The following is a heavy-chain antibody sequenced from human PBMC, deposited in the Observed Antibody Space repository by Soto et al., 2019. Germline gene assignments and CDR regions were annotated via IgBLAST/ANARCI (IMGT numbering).Heavy chain of an antibody. CDR1: GGSITTYY. CDR3: ARARKGSGSDYYYHYGMDV. CDR2: ISYSGTT. Sequence: SETLSLTCTVSGGSITTYYWTWIRQSPGKGLEWIGFISYSGTTNSNPSLKSRVTISLDTSRNQFSLKLNSVTAADTAVYYCARARKGSGSDYYYHYGMDVWGKGTTVTVSS. D-gene: IGHD1-26*01. V-gene: IGHV4-59*01. J-gene: IGHJ6*04.